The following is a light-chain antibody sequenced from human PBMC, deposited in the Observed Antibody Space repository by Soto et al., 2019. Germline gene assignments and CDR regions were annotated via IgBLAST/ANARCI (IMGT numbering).Light chain of an antibody. V-gene: IGKV1-5*01. CDR2: DAS. CDR1: QSISSW. J-gene: IGKJ5*01. Sequence: DVQMTQSPSTLSASVGDRVTITCRASQSISSWLAWYQQKPGKAPKLLIYDASSLESRVPSRFSGSGSGTDFTFTISRLQPEDIATYYCQQYENLPTFGQGTRLEIK. CDR3: QQYENLPT.